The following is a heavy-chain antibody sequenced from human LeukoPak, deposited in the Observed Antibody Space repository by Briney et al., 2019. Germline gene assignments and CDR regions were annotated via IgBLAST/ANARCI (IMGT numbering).Heavy chain of an antibody. Sequence: ASVKVSCKASRYTFTDYYIQWVRQAPGQGLEWMGWINPPSGGANYAQKFQGRVTMTRDTSISTAYMELSRLKSDDTAVYYCARGSFWFDVWGQGTLVTVSS. V-gene: IGHV1-2*02. CDR3: ARGSFWFDV. CDR1: RYTFTDYY. D-gene: IGHD6-19*01. CDR2: INPPSGGA. J-gene: IGHJ5*02.